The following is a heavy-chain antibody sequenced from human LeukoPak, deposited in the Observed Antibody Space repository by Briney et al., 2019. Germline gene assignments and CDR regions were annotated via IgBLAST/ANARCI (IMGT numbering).Heavy chain of an antibody. V-gene: IGHV4-59*01. D-gene: IGHD6-19*01. CDR1: GGSISSYY. J-gene: IGHJ3*02. Sequence: PSETLSLTCTVSGGSISSYYWSWIRQPPGKGLEWIGYIYYSGSTSYNPSLKSRVTISVDTSKNQFSLKLSSVTAADTAVYYCAREAGLGAFDIWGQGTMVNVSS. CDR3: AREAGLGAFDI. CDR2: IYYSGST.